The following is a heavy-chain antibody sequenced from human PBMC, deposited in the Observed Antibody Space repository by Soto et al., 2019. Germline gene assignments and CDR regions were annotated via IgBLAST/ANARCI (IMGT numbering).Heavy chain of an antibody. J-gene: IGHJ5*02. V-gene: IGHV4-34*01. D-gene: IGHD6-13*01. CDR1: GGSFSGYY. CDR3: ARARDSSSWLDP. Sequence: PSETLSLTCAVYGGSFSGYYWSWIRQPPGKGLEWIGEINHSGSTNYNPSLKSRVTISVDTSKSQFSLNLSSVTAADTAVYYCARARDSSSWLDPWGQGTLVTVSS. CDR2: INHSGST.